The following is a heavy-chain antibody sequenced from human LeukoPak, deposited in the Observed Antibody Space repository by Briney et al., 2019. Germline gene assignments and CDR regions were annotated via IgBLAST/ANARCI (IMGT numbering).Heavy chain of an antibody. CDR3: ARGGLAAADAFDI. Sequence: SVKVSCKASGGTFSSYAISWVRQAPGQGLEWMGGIIPIFGTANYAQKFQGRVTITTDESTSTAYMELSSLRSEDTAVYYCARGGLAAADAFDIWGPGTMVTVSS. D-gene: IGHD6-13*01. V-gene: IGHV1-69*05. J-gene: IGHJ3*02. CDR1: GGTFSSYA. CDR2: IIPIFGTA.